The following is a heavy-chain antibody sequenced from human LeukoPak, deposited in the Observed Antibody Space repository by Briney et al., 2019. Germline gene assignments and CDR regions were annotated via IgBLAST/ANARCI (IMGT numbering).Heavy chain of an antibody. CDR1: GGSISSGGYS. J-gene: IGHJ4*02. Sequence: PSQTLSLTCAVSGGSISSGGYSWSWIRQPPGKGLEWIGYIYHSGSTYYNPSLKSRVTISVGTSNNQSSLKLNSVTAADTAVYYCAREGYCSGGTCYGWIPIDYWGQGTLVTVSS. CDR2: IYHSGST. V-gene: IGHV4-30-2*01. CDR3: AREGYCSGGTCYGWIPIDY. D-gene: IGHD2-15*01.